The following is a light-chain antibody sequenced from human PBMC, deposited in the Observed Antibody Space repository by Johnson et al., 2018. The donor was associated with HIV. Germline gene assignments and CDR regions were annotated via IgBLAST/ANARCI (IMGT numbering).Light chain of an antibody. V-gene: IGLV1-51*01. CDR3: GTWGSSLSAGEGYG. CDR1: SSNIGNNY. Sequence: QSVLTQPPSVSAAPGQKVTISCSGSSSNIGNNYVSWYQQLPGTAPKLLIYDNNKRPSGIPDRFSGSKSGTSATLGITGPQTGDEADYYCGTWGSSLSAGEGYGFGTETKVADL. CDR2: DNN. J-gene: IGLJ1*01.